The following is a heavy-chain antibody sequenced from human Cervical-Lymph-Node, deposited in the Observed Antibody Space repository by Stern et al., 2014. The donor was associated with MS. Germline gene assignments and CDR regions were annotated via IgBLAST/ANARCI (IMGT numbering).Heavy chain of an antibody. Sequence: EMQLVESGGGLVQPGGSLTLSCAGSGFTFSTYAMSWVRQAPGKGLEWVSAISGSSDTIYYADSVKGRFTISRDNSKNTLYLQMNSLRAEDTAIYYCAKIERAVTGSFDCWGQGTLVTVSS. CDR3: AKIERAVTGSFDC. J-gene: IGHJ4*02. CDR1: GFTFSTYA. CDR2: ISGSSDTI. V-gene: IGHV3-23*04. D-gene: IGHD6-19*01.